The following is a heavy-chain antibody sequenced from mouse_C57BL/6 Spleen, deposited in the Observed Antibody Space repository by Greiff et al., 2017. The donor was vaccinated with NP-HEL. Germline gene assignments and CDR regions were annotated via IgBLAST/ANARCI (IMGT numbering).Heavy chain of an antibody. D-gene: IGHD2-4*01. V-gene: IGHV5-6*02. CDR1: GFTFSSYG. J-gene: IGHJ2*01. Sequence: DVMLVESGGDLVKPGGSLKLSCAASGFTFSSYGMSWVRQTPDKRLEWVATISSGGSYTYYPDSVKGRFTISRDNAKNTLYLQMSSLKSEDTAMYYCASLYDYDVGFDYWGQGTTRTVSS. CDR3: ASLYDYDVGFDY. CDR2: ISSGGSYT.